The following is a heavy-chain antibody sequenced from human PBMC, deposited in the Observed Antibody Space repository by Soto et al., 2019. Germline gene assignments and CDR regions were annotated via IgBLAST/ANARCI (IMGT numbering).Heavy chain of an antibody. J-gene: IGHJ6*02. CDR2: ISSSSSTI. CDR3: ATAGGYYGMDV. CDR1: GFTFSSYS. D-gene: IGHD1-26*01. Sequence: GESLKISCAASGFTFSSYSMNWVRQAPGKGLEWVSYISSSSSTIYYADSVKGRFTISRDNAKNSLYLQMNSLRAEDTAVYYCATAGGYYGMDVWGQGTTVTVSS. V-gene: IGHV3-48*01.